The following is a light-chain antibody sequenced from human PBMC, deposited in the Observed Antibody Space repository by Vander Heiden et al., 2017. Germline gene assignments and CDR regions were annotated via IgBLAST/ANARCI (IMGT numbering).Light chain of an antibody. CDR3: ISFTTTSTWV. CDR2: DVN. CDR1: SRDVGVCHY. J-gene: IGLJ3*02. Sequence: QSALTQPASVSGSPGPSHLISCTGTSRDVGVCHYVSWFQQHPGKGPRVIISDVNNRPSGVSNLLSGSQSGNTASLTISGLQAEDEADYYCISFTTTSTWVFGGGTKLTVL. V-gene: IGLV2-14*03.